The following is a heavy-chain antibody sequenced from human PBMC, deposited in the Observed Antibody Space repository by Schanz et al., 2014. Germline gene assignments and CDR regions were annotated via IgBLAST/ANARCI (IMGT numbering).Heavy chain of an antibody. J-gene: IGHJ4*02. CDR2: IWYDGSKT. CDR3: AKDLPAVAVAPLMTGLYDS. V-gene: IGHV3-33*06. D-gene: IGHD6-19*01. Sequence: QVQLVESGGGVVQPGRSLRLSCAASGFSFDKYGMQWVRQAPGKGLEWVGVIWYDGSKTYYADSVRGRFTISRENSKNTLHLQMNSLRAEDTAVYHCAKDLPAVAVAPLMTGLYDSWGQGTLVTVSS. CDR1: GFSFDKYG.